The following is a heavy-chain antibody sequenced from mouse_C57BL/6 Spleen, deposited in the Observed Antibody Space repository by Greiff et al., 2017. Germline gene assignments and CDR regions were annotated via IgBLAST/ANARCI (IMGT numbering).Heavy chain of an antibody. D-gene: IGHD1-1*01. CDR1: GYAFSSYW. CDR2: IYPGDGDT. J-gene: IGHJ2*01. V-gene: IGHV1-80*01. Sequence: VQLQHSGAELVQPGASVKISCKASGYAFSSYWMNWVKPRPGKGLEWIGQIYPGDGDTNYNGKFKGKATLTADKSSSTAYMQLSSLTSKDSAVYFCAREKDYGFDYWGQGTTLTVSS. CDR3: AREKDYGFDY.